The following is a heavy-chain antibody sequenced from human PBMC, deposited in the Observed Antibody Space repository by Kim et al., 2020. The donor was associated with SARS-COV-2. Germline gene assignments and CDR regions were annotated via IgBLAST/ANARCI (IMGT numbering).Heavy chain of an antibody. CDR1: GYTFTSYA. CDR2: INTNTGNP. CDR3: ARDIVVVPAAMLHYYYYGMDV. V-gene: IGHV7-4-1*02. Sequence: ASVKVSCKASGYTFTSYAMNWVRQAPGQGLEWMGWINTNTGNPTYAQGFTGRFVFSLDTSVSTAYLQISSLKAEDTAVYYCARDIVVVPAAMLHYYYYGMDVWGQGTTVTVSS. D-gene: IGHD2-2*01. J-gene: IGHJ6*02.